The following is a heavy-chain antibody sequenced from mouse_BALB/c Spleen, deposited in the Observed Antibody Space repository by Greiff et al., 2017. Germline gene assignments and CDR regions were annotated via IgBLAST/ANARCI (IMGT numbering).Heavy chain of an antibody. D-gene: IGHD1-2*01. Sequence: EVKVIESGGGLVQPGGSLKLSCAASGFDFSRYWMSWVRQAPGKGLEWIGEINPDSSTINYTPSLKDKFIISRDNAKNTLYLQMSKVRSEDTALYYCARPRLTRSWYFDVWGAGTTVTVSS. CDR3: ARPRLTRSWYFDV. V-gene: IGHV4-1*02. CDR1: GFDFSRYW. CDR2: INPDSSTI. J-gene: IGHJ1*01.